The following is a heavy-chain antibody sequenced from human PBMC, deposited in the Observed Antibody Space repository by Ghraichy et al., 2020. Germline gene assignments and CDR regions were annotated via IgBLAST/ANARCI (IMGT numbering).Heavy chain of an antibody. J-gene: IGHJ4*02. CDR2: INHSGST. V-gene: IGHV4-34*01. Sequence: TLSLTCAVYGGSFSGYYWSWIRQPPGKGLEWIGEINHSGSTNYNPSLKSRVTISVDTSKNQFSLKLSSVTAADTAVYYCARGRGVLRDYWGQGTLVTVSS. D-gene: IGHD3-10*01. CDR3: ARGRGVLRDY. CDR1: GGSFSGYY.